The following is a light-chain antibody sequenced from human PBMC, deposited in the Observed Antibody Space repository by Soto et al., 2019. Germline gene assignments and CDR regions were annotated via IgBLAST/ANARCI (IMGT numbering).Light chain of an antibody. Sequence: PSVSGAPGQRVTISCTGSSSNIGAGYDVHWYQQFPGTAPKLLIYVNTNRPSGVPDRFSGSKSGTSASLAITGLQAEDEADYYCQTYDSSLSDVIFGEGTKLTVL. CDR1: SSNIGAGYD. CDR3: QTYDSSLSDVI. J-gene: IGLJ2*01. CDR2: VNT. V-gene: IGLV1-40*01.